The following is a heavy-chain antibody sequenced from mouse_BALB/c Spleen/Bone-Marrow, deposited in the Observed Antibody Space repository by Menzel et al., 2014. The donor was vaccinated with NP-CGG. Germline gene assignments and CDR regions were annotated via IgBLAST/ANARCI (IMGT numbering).Heavy chain of an antibody. Sequence: QVQLKESGAELARPGASVKMSCKASGYTFTSYTMHWVKQRPGQGLEWIGYINPSSGYTNYNQKFKDKAILTADKSSSTAYMQLSSLTSEDSAVYYCAAGYYGNSGWFAYWGQGTLVTVSA. J-gene: IGHJ3*01. CDR2: INPSSGYT. CDR1: GYTFTSYT. V-gene: IGHV1-4*01. D-gene: IGHD2-1*01. CDR3: AAGYYGNSGWFAY.